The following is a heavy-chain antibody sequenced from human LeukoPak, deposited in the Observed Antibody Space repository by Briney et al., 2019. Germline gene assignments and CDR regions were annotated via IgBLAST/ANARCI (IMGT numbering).Heavy chain of an antibody. Sequence: PSETLSFTCTVSGYSISSGYYWGWIRQPPGKGLEWIGSIYHSGSTYYNPSLKSRVTISVDTSKNQFSLKLSSVTAADTAIYYCARGGYYGSGNDFRFDPWGQGTLVTVSS. V-gene: IGHV4-38-2*02. CDR1: GYSISSGYY. J-gene: IGHJ5*02. CDR2: IYHSGST. CDR3: ARGGYYGSGNDFRFDP. D-gene: IGHD3-10*01.